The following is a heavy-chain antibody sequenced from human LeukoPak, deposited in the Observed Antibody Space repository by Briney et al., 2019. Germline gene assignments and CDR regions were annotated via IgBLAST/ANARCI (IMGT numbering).Heavy chain of an antibody. D-gene: IGHD2-8*01. V-gene: IGHV1-8*01. CDR1: VYTYTSYD. CDR2: MNPNSGNT. Sequence: GASVKVSCKASVYTYTSYDINWVRQATGQGLEWMGWMNPNSGNTGYAQKFQGRVTMTRNTSISTAYMELSSLRSEDTAVYYCARGRVSHYFDYWGQGTLVTVSS. CDR3: ARGRVSHYFDY. J-gene: IGHJ4*02.